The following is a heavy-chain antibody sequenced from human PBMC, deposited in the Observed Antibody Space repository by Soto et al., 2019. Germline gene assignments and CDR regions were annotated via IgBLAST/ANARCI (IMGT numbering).Heavy chain of an antibody. J-gene: IGHJ6*02. V-gene: IGHV1-3*01. D-gene: IGHD6-13*01. CDR1: GYTFTSYA. CDR3: ARNGEVRQLGQRVGGYDYYGMDV. Sequence: QVQLVQSGAEVKKPGASVKVSCKASGYTFTSYAMHWVRQAPGQRLEWMGWMNAGSGNTEYSQKFQGRVTITRDTSTSAADMGLCSLRSGDTAVYSCARNGEVRQLGQRVGGYDYYGMDVWGQGTTVTVSS. CDR2: MNAGSGNT.